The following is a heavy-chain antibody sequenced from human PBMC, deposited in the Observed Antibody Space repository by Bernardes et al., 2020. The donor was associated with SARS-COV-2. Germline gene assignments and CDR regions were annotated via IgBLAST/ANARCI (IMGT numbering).Heavy chain of an antibody. CDR2: ISSTGSST. CDR1: GFTFSSYA. CDR3: VRNSWSSYYYAMDV. Sequence: GGSLRLSCAASGFTFSSYAMNWVRQAPGKGLEWVSYISSTGSSTSYAESVEGRFTISRDNAKNSVSLQVNSLRAEDTAVYYCVRNSWSSYYYAMDVWGQGATVTVSS. J-gene: IGHJ6*02. V-gene: IGHV3-48*03. D-gene: IGHD1-26*01.